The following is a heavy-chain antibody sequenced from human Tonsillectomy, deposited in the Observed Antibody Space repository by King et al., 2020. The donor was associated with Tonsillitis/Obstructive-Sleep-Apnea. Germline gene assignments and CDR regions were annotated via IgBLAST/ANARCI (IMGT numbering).Heavy chain of an antibody. CDR1: GFTFGDYA. CDR2: IRSKAYGGTT. CDR3: PSGVTMFGVVIIDYYYDMDV. Sequence: VQLVESGGGLVQPGRSLRLSCTASGFTFGDYAMSWVRQAPGKGLEWVGFIRSKAYGGTTDYAASVNGRFTISRDDSKSIAYLQMNSLKTEDTAVYYCPSGVTMFGVVIIDYYYDMDVWGKGTTVTVSS. D-gene: IGHD3-3*01. J-gene: IGHJ6*03. V-gene: IGHV3-49*04.